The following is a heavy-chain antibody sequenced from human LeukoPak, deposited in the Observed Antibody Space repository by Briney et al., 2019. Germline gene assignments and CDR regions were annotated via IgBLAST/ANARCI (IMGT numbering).Heavy chain of an antibody. V-gene: IGHV4-61*02. Sequence: SETLSLTCTVSGGSISSGSYYWSWIRQPAGKGLEWIGRIYTSGSTNYNPSLKSRVTISVDTSKNQFSLKLSSVTAADTAVYYCARGSSSGDYWGQGTLVTVSS. CDR2: IYTSGST. CDR1: GGSISSGSYY. CDR3: ARGSSSGDY. J-gene: IGHJ4*02. D-gene: IGHD6-13*01.